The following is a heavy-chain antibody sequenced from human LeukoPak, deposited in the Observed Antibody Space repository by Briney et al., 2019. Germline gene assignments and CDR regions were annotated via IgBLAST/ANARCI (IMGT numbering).Heavy chain of an antibody. V-gene: IGHV3-30-3*01. D-gene: IGHD3-10*01. Sequence: GGSLRLSCAASGFTFSSYAMHWVRQAPGKGLEWVAVIPYDGSNKYYADSVKGRFTISRDNSKNTLYLQMNSLRAEDTAVYYCARDEDYYGSGSYFDYWGQGTLVTVSS. CDR3: ARDEDYYGSGSYFDY. J-gene: IGHJ4*02. CDR1: GFTFSSYA. CDR2: IPYDGSNK.